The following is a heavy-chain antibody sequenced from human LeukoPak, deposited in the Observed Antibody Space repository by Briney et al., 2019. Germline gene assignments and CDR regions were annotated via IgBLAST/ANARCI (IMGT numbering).Heavy chain of an antibody. Sequence: ASVKVSCKASGYTFTGYYMHWVRQAPGQGLEWMGWLKPNSGGTNYAQKFQGRVSMTRDTSISTAYMELSRLRSDDTAVYYCARARGDIVVVRAAIWFDPWGQGTLVTVSS. J-gene: IGHJ5*02. D-gene: IGHD2-2*01. CDR3: ARARGDIVVVRAAIWFDP. CDR2: LKPNSGGT. CDR1: GYTFTGYY. V-gene: IGHV1-2*02.